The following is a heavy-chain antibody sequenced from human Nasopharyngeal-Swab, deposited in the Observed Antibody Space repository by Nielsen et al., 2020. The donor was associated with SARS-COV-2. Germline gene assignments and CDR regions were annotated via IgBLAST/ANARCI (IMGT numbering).Heavy chain of an antibody. CDR2: INHSGST. CDR1: GGSFSGYY. V-gene: IGHV4-34*01. J-gene: IGHJ3*02. CDR3: ARASRRGDAFDI. Sequence: SETLSLTCAVYGGSFSGYYWSWIRQPPGKGLEWIGEINHSGSTNYNPSLKSRVTISVDTSKNQFSLKLSSVTAADTAAYYCARASRRGDAFDIWGQGTMVTVSS.